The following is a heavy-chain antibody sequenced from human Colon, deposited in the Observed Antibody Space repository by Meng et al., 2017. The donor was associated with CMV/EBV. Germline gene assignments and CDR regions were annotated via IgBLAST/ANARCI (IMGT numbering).Heavy chain of an antibody. CDR1: GGSLSGHY. V-gene: IGHV4-34*01. D-gene: IGHD2-21*01. J-gene: IGHJ5*02. CDR2: INHDGSA. CDR3: ARGGVVAATPIWNH. Sequence: AGYGGSLSGHYWSWIRQAPGKGLEWIGEINHDGSADYSPSLKSRVTISVDTSTKQLSLKVNSVTAADTALYYCARGGVVAATPIWNHWGQGTLVTVSS.